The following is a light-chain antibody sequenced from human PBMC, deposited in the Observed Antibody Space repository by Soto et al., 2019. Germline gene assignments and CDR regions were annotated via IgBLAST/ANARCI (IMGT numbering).Light chain of an antibody. Sequence: QSALTQPPSVSGSPGQSVAISCTGTSSDVGSSNGVSWYQQPPGAAPKLMIYDVTNRPSGVPDRFSGSKSGNTASLTISGLQAEDEADYYCSSYTSSSTYVSGTGTKVTVL. J-gene: IGLJ1*01. V-gene: IGLV2-18*02. CDR2: DVT. CDR3: SSYTSSSTYV. CDR1: SSDVGSSNG.